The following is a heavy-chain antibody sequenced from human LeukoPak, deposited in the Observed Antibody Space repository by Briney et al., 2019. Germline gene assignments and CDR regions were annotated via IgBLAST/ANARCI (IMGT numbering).Heavy chain of an antibody. CDR2: IKQDGSEK. D-gene: IGHD2/OR15-2a*01. CDR3: ARDLVNA. J-gene: IGHJ4*02. V-gene: IGHV3-7*03. Sequence: GGSLRLSCAASGFTLSSYWMSWVRQAPGKGLEWVANIKQDGSEKYYVDSVKGRFTISRDNAKNSLYLQMNSLRAEDTAVYYCARDLVNAWGQGTPVTVSS. CDR1: GFTLSSYW.